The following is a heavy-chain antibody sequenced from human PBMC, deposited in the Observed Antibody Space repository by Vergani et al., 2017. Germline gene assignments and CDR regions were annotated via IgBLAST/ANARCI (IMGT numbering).Heavy chain of an antibody. CDR1: GYTLNNYG. V-gene: IGHV7-4-1*02. J-gene: IGHJ4*02. CDR2: INTNTGKP. CDR3: ARWDRWSLRVTAPWDY. Sequence: QVQLVQSGSELRKPGASVKVSCKASGYTLNNYGLNWARQAPGQGLEWMGWINTNTGKPMYAPAFTGRFVFSLDTAVNTAYLQINNLRPDDTAVYFCARWDRWSLRVTAPWDYWGQGTLVTVSS. D-gene: IGHD2-21*02.